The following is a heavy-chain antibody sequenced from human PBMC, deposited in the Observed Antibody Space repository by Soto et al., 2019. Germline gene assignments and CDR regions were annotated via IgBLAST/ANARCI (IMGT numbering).Heavy chain of an antibody. J-gene: IGHJ4*02. V-gene: IGHV1-69*01. Sequence: QVQLVQSGAAVKKPGSSVKVSCKASGGTFSSYAISWVRQAPGQWLEWMGGIIPIFGTANYAQKFQGRVTITADESTSTAYMELSSLRSEDTAVYYCARAPWELRSYYFDYWGQGTLVTVSS. CDR1: GGTFSSYA. D-gene: IGHD1-26*01. CDR2: IIPIFGTA. CDR3: ARAPWELRSYYFDY.